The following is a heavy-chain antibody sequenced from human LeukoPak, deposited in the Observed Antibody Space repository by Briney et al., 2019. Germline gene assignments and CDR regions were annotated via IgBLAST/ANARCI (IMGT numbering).Heavy chain of an antibody. CDR3: VRDMIAAAGAGG. V-gene: IGHV1-2*02. Sequence: ASVKVSCKASGYTFTDYSMHWVRQAPGQGLEWMGWINPNSGGTDYAQKFQGRVTMTRVTSISTAYLEVTRLTSDDTAVYFCVRDMIAAAGAGGWGQGTLVTASS. CDR2: INPNSGGT. J-gene: IGHJ4*02. D-gene: IGHD6-13*01. CDR1: GYTFTDYS.